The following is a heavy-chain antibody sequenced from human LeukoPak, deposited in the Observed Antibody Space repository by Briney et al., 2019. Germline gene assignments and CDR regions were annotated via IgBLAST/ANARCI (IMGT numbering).Heavy chain of an antibody. Sequence: ASVKVSCKASGYTFTGYYMHWVRQAPGQGLEWMGWINPNSGGTNYAQKLQGRVTMTRDTSISTAYMELSRLRSDDTAVYYCARDLDSSGWEGAFDIWGQGTMVTVSS. CDR3: ARDLDSSGWEGAFDI. CDR1: GYTFTGYY. V-gene: IGHV1-2*02. CDR2: INPNSGGT. D-gene: IGHD6-19*01. J-gene: IGHJ3*02.